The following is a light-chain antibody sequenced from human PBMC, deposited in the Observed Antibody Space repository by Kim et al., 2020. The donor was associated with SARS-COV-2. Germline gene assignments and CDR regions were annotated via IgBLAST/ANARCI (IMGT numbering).Light chain of an antibody. V-gene: IGLV6-57*03. Sequence: GKPLTISCTRSSGSIASNYGQWYQQRPGGAPTTVIYEDNQRPSGVPDRFSGSIDSSSNSASLTISGLKTEDEADYYCQSYDSSNWVFGGGTQLTVL. CDR3: QSYDSSNWV. CDR1: SGSIASNY. J-gene: IGLJ3*02. CDR2: EDN.